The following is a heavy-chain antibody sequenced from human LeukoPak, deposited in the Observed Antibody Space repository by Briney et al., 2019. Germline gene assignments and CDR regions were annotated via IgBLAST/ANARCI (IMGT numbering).Heavy chain of an antibody. CDR2: IFYSGST. CDR3: ARSGFGTTNIISYFGN. V-gene: IGHV4-39*07. Sequence: PSETLSLTCTVSGGSISTSNYYWGWIRQPPGKGLEWVGNIFYSGSTYYTPSLQSSITISADTTKNHFYLTLASVAATAMDLCYCARSGFGTTNIISYFGNSGERALVTASP. D-gene: IGHD1-1*01. CDR1: GGSISTSNYY. J-gene: IGHJ4*02.